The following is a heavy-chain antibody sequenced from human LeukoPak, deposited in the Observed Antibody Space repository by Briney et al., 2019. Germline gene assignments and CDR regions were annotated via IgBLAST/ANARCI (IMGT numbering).Heavy chain of an antibody. CDR1: GYTFTSYA. CDR2: ISAYNGNT. CDR3: ARMEMATAIFDY. J-gene: IGHJ4*02. V-gene: IGHV1-18*01. Sequence: ASVKVSCKASGYTFTSYAIAWVRQAPGQGLEWMGWISAYNGNTNYAQNLQGRVTMTTDTSTSTAYMELRSLRSDDTAMYYCARMEMATAIFDYWGQGTLVTVSS. D-gene: IGHD5-24*01.